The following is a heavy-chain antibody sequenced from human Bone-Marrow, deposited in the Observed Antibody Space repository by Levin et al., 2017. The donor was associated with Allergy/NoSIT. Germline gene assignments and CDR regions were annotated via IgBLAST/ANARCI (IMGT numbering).Heavy chain of an antibody. D-gene: IGHD6-13*01. Sequence: SETLSLTCTVSGGSISSSSYYWGWIRQPPGKGLEWIGSIYYSGSTYYNPSLKSRVTISVDTSKNQFSLKLSSVTAADTAVYYCARRGLSPEYSSSWAPWRWFDPWGQGTLVTVSS. J-gene: IGHJ5*02. V-gene: IGHV4-39*01. CDR2: IYYSGST. CDR1: GGSISSSSYY. CDR3: ARRGLSPEYSSSWAPWRWFDP.